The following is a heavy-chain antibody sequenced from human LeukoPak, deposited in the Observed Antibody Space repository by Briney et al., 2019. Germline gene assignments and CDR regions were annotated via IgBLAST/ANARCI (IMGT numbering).Heavy chain of an antibody. Sequence: ASVKVSCKTSGYNFLAHYIHWVRQAPGQGLEWMVWINSNTGGSMTAQKFQGGVSLTRDTATTTAYLEMRRLTADDTAVYFCARDLYGSLSYGLDTWGQGTLVIVSS. D-gene: IGHD3-16*01. J-gene: IGHJ5*02. CDR1: GYNFLAHY. CDR2: INSNTGGS. V-gene: IGHV1-2*02. CDR3: ARDLYGSLSYGLDT.